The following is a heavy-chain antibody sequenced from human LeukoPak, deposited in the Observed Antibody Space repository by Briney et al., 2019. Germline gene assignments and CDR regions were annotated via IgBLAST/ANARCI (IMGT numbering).Heavy chain of an antibody. J-gene: IGHJ4*02. CDR3: ARDEGLVLGFDY. D-gene: IGHD3/OR15-3a*01. Sequence: SETLSLTCTVSGDSISSGGYYWSWIRQHPGKGLEWIGYIYYSGSTYYNPSLKSRVTISVDTSKNQFSLKLSSVTAADTAVYYCARDEGLVLGFDYWAREPWSPSPQ. CDR1: GDSISSGGYY. CDR2: IYYSGST. V-gene: IGHV4-31*03.